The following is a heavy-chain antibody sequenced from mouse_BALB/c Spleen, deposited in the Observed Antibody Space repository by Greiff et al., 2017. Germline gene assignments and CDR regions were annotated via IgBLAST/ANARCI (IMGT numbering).Heavy chain of an antibody. Sequence: QVQLKESEAELARPGASVKMSCKASGYTFTSYTMHWVKQRPGQGLEWIGYINPSSGYTEYNQKFKDKTTLTADKSSSTAYMQLSSLTSEDSAVYYCARKGVITPLDYWGQGTTLTVSS. V-gene: IGHV1-4*02. D-gene: IGHD1-1*01. CDR3: ARKGVITPLDY. J-gene: IGHJ2*01. CDR2: INPSSGYT. CDR1: GYTFTSYT.